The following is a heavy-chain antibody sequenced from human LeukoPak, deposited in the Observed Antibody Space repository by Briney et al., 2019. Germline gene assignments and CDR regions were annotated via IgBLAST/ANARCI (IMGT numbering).Heavy chain of an antibody. CDR3: AKVRFRENYCSSTSCYGSTDY. D-gene: IGHD2-2*01. CDR2: ISGSGGST. V-gene: IGHV3-23*01. CDR1: GVTFSSYG. Sequence: GGSLRLSCAASGVTFSSYGMSWVRQAPGKGLEWVSAISGSGGSTYYADSVKGRFTISRDNSKNTLYLQMNSLRAEDTAVYYCAKVRFRENYCSSTSCYGSTDYWGQGTLVTVSS. J-gene: IGHJ4*02.